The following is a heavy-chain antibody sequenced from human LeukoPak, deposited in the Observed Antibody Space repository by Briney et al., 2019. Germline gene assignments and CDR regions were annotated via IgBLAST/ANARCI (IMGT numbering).Heavy chain of an antibody. V-gene: IGHV3-48*01. CDR2: ISSSSSTI. CDR3: AKSFRGIAVANDY. Sequence: GGSLRLSCAASGFTFSSYSMNWVRQAPGKGLGWVSYISSSSSTIYYADSVKGRITISRDNSKNTLYLQMNSLRAEDTAVYYCAKSFRGIAVANDYWGQGTLVTVSS. CDR1: GFTFSSYS. J-gene: IGHJ4*02. D-gene: IGHD6-19*01.